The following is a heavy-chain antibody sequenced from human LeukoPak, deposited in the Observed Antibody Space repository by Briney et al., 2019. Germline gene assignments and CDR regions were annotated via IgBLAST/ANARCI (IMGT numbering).Heavy chain of an antibody. Sequence: SVKVSCKASGGTFGSYAISWVRQAPGQGLEWMGGIIPIFGTANYAQKFQGRVTITADESTSTAYMELSSLRSEDTAVYYCARDDIVVVPAALRKFDPWGQGTLVTVSS. D-gene: IGHD2-2*01. V-gene: IGHV1-69*13. CDR1: GGTFGSYA. CDR3: ARDDIVVVPAALRKFDP. J-gene: IGHJ5*02. CDR2: IIPIFGTA.